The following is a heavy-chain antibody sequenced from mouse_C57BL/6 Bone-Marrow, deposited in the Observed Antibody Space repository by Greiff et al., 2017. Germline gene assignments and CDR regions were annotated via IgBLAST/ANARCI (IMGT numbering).Heavy chain of an antibody. J-gene: IGHJ3*01. CDR3: ARWDYSNYWFAY. CDR1: GYTFTSYG. Sequence: QVQLQQSGAELARPGASVKLSCKASGYTFTSYGISWVKQRTGQGLEWIGEFYPRSGNTYYNEKFKGKATLTADKSSSTAYMELHSLTSEDSAVYFCARWDYSNYWFAYWGQGTLVTVSA. CDR2: FYPRSGNT. D-gene: IGHD2-5*01. V-gene: IGHV1-81*01.